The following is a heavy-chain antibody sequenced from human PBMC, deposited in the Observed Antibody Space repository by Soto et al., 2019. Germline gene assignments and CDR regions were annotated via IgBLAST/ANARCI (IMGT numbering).Heavy chain of an antibody. CDR2: FDPEDGET. J-gene: IGHJ5*02. CDR1: GYTLTEVS. V-gene: IGHV1-24*01. D-gene: IGHD6-19*01. CDR3: ATPVYSSGWYIFDP. Sequence: ASVKVSCKVSGYTLTEVSMHWVRQAPGKGLEWKGGFDPEDGETIYAQKFQGRVTMTEDTSTDTAYMEMSSLRSEDTTVYYCATPVYSSGWYIFDPWGQGTLVTVSS.